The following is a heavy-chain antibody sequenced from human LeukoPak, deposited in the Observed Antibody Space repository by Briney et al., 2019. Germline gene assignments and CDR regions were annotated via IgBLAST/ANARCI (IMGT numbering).Heavy chain of an antibody. CDR3: ARSGPHDVQIKTRNFDY. V-gene: IGHV3-21*01. Sequence: GGSLRLSCAASGFTFSSYSMNWVRQAPGKGLEWVSFISSSSYIYYADSVKGRFTISRDNAKNSLYLQMNSLRAEDTAVYFCARSGPHDVQIKTRNFDYWGQGTLVTVSS. D-gene: IGHD1-1*01. CDR2: ISSSSYI. CDR1: GFTFSSYS. J-gene: IGHJ4*02.